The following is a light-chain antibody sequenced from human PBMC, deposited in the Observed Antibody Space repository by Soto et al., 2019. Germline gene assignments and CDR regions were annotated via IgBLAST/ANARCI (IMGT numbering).Light chain of an antibody. V-gene: IGLV1-44*01. CDR3: ATLDDSLNVLL. CDR2: SNT. CDR1: TSNIGSNP. J-gene: IGLJ2*01. Sequence: QSVLTQPPSASAPPGQRVTISCSGSTSNIGSNPVNWYQQLPGTAPKLLIYSNTQRPSGVPDRFSGSKSGTSASLAISGLQSEDESTYYCATLDDSLNVLLFGGGTKLTVL.